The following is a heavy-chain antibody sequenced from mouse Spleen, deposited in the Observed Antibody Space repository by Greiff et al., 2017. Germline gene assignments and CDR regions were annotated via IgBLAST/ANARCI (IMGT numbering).Heavy chain of an antibody. CDR2: ISSGSSTI. Sequence: EVKLVESGGGLVQPGGSRKLSCAASGFTFSSFGMHWVRQAPEKGLEWVAYISSGSSTIYYADTVKGRFTISRDNPKNTLFLQMTSLRSEDTAMYYCAFDRYDWGAFDYWGQGTTLTVSS. J-gene: IGHJ2*01. D-gene: IGHD2-14*01. V-gene: IGHV5-17*02. CDR3: AFDRYDWGAFDY. CDR1: GFTFSSFG.